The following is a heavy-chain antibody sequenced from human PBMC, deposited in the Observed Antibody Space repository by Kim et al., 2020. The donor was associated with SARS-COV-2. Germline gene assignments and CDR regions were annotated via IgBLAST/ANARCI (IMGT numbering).Heavy chain of an antibody. V-gene: IGHV3-30*04. Sequence: GGSLRLSCAASGFSFSNYAMFWVRQAPGKGPEWVALISFDGTNKDYADSVKGRFTISRDNSKSTLYLQMNSLRVADTAVYFCARQPTSSSWSYYFEYWGQ. CDR2: ISFDGTNK. D-gene: IGHD6-13*01. J-gene: IGHJ4*01. CDR1: GFSFSNYA. CDR3: ARQPTSSSWSYYFEY.